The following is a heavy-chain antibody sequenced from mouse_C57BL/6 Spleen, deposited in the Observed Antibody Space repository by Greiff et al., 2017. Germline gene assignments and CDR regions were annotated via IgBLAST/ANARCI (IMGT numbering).Heavy chain of an antibody. D-gene: IGHD2-3*01. J-gene: IGHJ3*01. CDR2: INPNNGGT. Sequence: EVKLVESGPELVKPGASVKMSCKASGYTFTDYNMHWVKQSHGKSLEWIGYINPNNGGTSYNQKFKGKATLTVNKSSSTAYMELRSLTSEDSAVYYCAREDGYYRFAYWGQGTLVTVSA. CDR3: AREDGYYRFAY. V-gene: IGHV1-22*01. CDR1: GYTFTDYN.